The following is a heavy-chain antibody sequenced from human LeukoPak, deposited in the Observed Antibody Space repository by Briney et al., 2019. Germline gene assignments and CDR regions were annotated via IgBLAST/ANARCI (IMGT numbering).Heavy chain of an antibody. CDR2: IYPGDSDI. Sequence: KPGESLQISCKGSGYTFTSHWIAWVRQMPGKGLEWMGIIYPGDSDIRYSPSFQGQVTISADKSISTAYLQWSSLKASDTAMYYCARGYRLDSWGQGTLVTVSS. CDR3: ARGYRLDS. J-gene: IGHJ4*02. CDR1: GYTFTSHW. D-gene: IGHD3-16*02. V-gene: IGHV5-51*01.